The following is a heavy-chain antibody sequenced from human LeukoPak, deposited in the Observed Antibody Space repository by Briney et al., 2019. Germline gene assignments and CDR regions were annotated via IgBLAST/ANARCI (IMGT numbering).Heavy chain of an antibody. J-gene: IGHJ4*02. CDR2: INPNSGGT. Sequence: VASVKVSCKAFGYTFTGYYMHWVRQAPGQRLEWMGWINPNSGGTNYAQKFQGRVTMTRDTSISTAYMELSRLRTDDTAVYYCARGTALYYFDYWGQGTLVTVSS. D-gene: IGHD5-18*01. CDR3: ARGTALYYFDY. CDR1: GYTFTGYY. V-gene: IGHV1-2*02.